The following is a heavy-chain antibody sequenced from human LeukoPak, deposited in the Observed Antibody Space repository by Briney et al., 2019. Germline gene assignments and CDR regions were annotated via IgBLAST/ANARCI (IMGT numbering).Heavy chain of an antibody. CDR1: GYTFTSYD. J-gene: IGHJ4*02. Sequence: GASVKVSCKASGYTFTSYDINWVRQATGQGLEWMGWMNPNSGNTGYAQKFQGRVTITRNTSISTAYMELSRLRSDDTAVYYCARGGRSYSPYFDYWGQGTLVTVSS. V-gene: IGHV1-8*03. D-gene: IGHD1-26*01. CDR3: ARGGRSYSPYFDY. CDR2: MNPNSGNT.